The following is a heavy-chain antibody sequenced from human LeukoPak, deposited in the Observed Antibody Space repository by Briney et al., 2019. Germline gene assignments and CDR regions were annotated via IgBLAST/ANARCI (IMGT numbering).Heavy chain of an antibody. V-gene: IGHV4-59*01. CDR2: IYYSGST. D-gene: IGHD1-14*01. CDR1: GASISSYY. CDR3: ARGYNPDY. J-gene: IGHJ4*02. Sequence: SETLSLTCTVSGASISSYYWSWIRQPPGKGLEWIGYIYYSGSTNYNPSLKSRVTISVDTSKNQFSLKLSSVTAADTAVYYCARGYNPDYWGQGTLVTVSS.